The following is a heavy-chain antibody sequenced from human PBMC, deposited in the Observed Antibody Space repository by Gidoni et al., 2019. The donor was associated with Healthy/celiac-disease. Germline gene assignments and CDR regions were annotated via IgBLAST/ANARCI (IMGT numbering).Heavy chain of an antibody. Sequence: STYYNPSLKSPVTISIDTSKNQFSLRLGSVTASDTSVYYCARHLWSVTTGYFDYWGQGTLVTVSS. D-gene: IGHD4-17*01. CDR2: ST. V-gene: IGHV4-39*01. J-gene: IGHJ4*02. CDR3: ARHLWSVTTGYFDY.